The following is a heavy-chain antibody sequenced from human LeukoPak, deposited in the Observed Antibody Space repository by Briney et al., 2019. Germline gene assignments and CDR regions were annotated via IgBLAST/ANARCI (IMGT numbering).Heavy chain of an antibody. CDR1: GGSISEISYY. Sequence: SETLSLTCSVSGGSISEISYYWGWIRQPPGKGLEWIGNIYYSRSTYNNPSLESRVVISVDTSRNQFSLKLTSVIATDTAVYYCARQGVVGATGFDFWGQGILVTVSS. CDR2: IYYSRST. V-gene: IGHV4-39*01. D-gene: IGHD1-26*01. J-gene: IGHJ4*02. CDR3: ARQGVVGATGFDF.